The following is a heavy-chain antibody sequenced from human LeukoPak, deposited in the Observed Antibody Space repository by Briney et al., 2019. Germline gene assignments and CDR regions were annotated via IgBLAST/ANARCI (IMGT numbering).Heavy chain of an antibody. CDR1: GFTFSSYA. J-gene: IGHJ5*02. CDR2: ISSNGGST. V-gene: IGHV3-64*01. D-gene: IGHD5-12*01. Sequence: GGSLRLSCAASGFTFSSYAMHWVRQAPGKGLEYVSAISSNGGSTNYANSVKGRFTISRDNSKNTLYLQMGSLRAEDMAVYYCARDLTAWATAMEFDPWVQGTLVTVSS. CDR3: ARDLTAWATAMEFDP.